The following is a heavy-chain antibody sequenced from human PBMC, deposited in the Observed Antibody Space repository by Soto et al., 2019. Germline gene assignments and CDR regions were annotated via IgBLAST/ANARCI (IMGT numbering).Heavy chain of an antibody. Sequence: QVQLVQSGAEVKKPGASVKVSCKASGYTFTDNYMHWVRQAPGQGLEWMGWINPNSGVTNYAQKFQGWVTMTRDTSIRTAYLEVRGQTSGDTAGYHCVREYISSWFDYWGQGTLVTVPS. J-gene: IGHJ4*02. D-gene: IGHD6-13*01. CDR2: INPNSGVT. V-gene: IGHV1-2*04. CDR1: GYTFTDNY. CDR3: VREYISSWFDY.